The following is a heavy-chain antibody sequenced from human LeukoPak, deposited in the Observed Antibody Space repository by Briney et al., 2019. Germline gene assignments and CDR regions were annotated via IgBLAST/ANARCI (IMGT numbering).Heavy chain of an antibody. CDR1: GFTFSSYW. CDR3: ARYSGNYRAFDI. J-gene: IGHJ3*02. V-gene: IGHV3-7*05. D-gene: IGHD1-26*01. CDR2: IKQDVSEK. Sequence: PGESLRLSCAASGFTFSSYWMSWVRQAPGKGLEWLANIKQDVSEKYYVDSVKGRFTISRDNPKNSLYLQMNSLRAEDTAVYYCARYSGNYRAFDIWGQGTMVTVSS.